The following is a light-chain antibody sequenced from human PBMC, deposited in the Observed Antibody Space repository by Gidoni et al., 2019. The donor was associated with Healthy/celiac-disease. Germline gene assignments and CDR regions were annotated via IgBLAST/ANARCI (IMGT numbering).Light chain of an antibody. V-gene: IGKV3-20*01. CDR3: QHFGDSPLVT. CDR2: GAS. Sequence: EIVLPQSPGTLSLSPGERVTLSCRASQSVSNKNLAWHQQKPGQAPRLLMYGASSRATGIPDRFSGTGSGSDFSLTISRLEPEDFAVYYCQHFGDSPLVTFXXXTKLEIK. J-gene: IGKJ2*01. CDR1: QSVSNKN.